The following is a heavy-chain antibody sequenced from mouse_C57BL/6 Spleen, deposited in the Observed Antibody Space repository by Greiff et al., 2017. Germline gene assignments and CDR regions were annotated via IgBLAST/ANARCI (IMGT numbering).Heavy chain of an antibody. J-gene: IGHJ2*01. V-gene: IGHV1-54*01. CDR1: GYAFTNYL. CDR2: INPGSGGT. D-gene: IGHD2-5*01. CDR3: ARDDYSNYRYFDY. Sequence: VQLQESGAELVRPGTSVKVSCKASGYAFTNYLIEWVKQRPGQGLEWIGVINPGSGGTNYNEKFKGKATLTADKSSSTAYMQLSSLTSEDSAVYYCARDDYSNYRYFDYWGQGTTLTVSS.